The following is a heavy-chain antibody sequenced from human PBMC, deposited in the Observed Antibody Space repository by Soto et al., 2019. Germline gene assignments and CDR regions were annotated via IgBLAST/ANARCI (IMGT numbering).Heavy chain of an antibody. Sequence: YETLSLTCAVYGGSFSGYYWSWIRQPPGKGLEWIGEINHSGSTNYNPSLKSRVTISVDTSKNQFSLKLSSVTAADTAVYYCARGRIAARWGQGTLVTVSS. J-gene: IGHJ4*02. CDR3: ARGRIAAR. CDR2: INHSGST. D-gene: IGHD6-6*01. V-gene: IGHV4-34*01. CDR1: GGSFSGYY.